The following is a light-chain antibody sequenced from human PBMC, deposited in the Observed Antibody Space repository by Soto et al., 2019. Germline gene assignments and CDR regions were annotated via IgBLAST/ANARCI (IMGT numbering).Light chain of an antibody. J-gene: IGLJ2*01. V-gene: IGLV2-11*01. Sequence: QSVLTQPRSVSGSPGQSVAISCTGTSSNVGVYSLVSWYQQHPGKAPKLILYDVTKRPSGVPDRFSGSKSGDTASLTISGLQAEDEADYYCCSYTANFAVFGGGTKVTVL. CDR3: CSYTANFAV. CDR1: SSNVGVYSL. CDR2: DVT.